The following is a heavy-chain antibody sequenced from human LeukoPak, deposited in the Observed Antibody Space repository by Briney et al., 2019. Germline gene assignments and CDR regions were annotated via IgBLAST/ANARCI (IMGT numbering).Heavy chain of an antibody. CDR1: GGSISSGGYY. CDR3: AGLAAAKGGAFDI. J-gene: IGHJ3*02. D-gene: IGHD6-13*01. V-gene: IGHV4-30-2*05. Sequence: PSEALSLTCTVSGGSISSGGYYWSWIRQPPGKGLEWIGYIYHSGSTYYNPSLKSRVTISVDTSKNQFSLKLSSVTAADTAVYYCAGLAAAKGGAFDIWGQGTMVTVSS. CDR2: IYHSGST.